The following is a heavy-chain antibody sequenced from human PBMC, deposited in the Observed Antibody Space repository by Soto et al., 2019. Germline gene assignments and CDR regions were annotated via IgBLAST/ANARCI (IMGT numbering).Heavy chain of an antibody. J-gene: IGHJ5*02. CDR2: ISAYNGNT. D-gene: IGHD6-19*01. CDR3: ARFGGWALQYNWFDP. CDR1: GYTFTRYG. V-gene: IGHV1-18*01. Sequence: ASVNVSCKASGYTFTRYGISLVRQAPGQGLGWMGWISAYNGNTNYAQKLQGRVTMTTDTSTSTAYMELRSLRSDDTAVYYCARFGGWALQYNWFDPWGQGTLVTVSS.